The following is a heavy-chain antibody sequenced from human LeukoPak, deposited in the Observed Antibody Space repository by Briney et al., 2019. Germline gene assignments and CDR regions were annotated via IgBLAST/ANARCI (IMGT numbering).Heavy chain of an antibody. CDR1: GDSVSSSTAS. CDR2: TYYRSKWYN. Sequence: SQTLSLTCAISGDSVSSSTASWTWIRQSPSRGLEWLGRTYYRSKWYNDYALSVKSRIGINPDTSKNQFSLHLNSVTPEDTAVYYCARDHGGLDFWGQGTLVTVSS. V-gene: IGHV6-1*01. D-gene: IGHD3-10*01. CDR3: ARDHGGLDF. J-gene: IGHJ4*02.